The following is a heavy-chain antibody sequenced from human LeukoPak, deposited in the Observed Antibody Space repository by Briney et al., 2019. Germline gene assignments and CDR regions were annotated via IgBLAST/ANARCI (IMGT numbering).Heavy chain of an antibody. CDR2: IIGGGGST. J-gene: IGHJ4*02. V-gene: IGHV3-23*01. CDR1: VVRSSSDT. Sequence: RGSLTLSSAAPVVRSSSDTISCVRTAPGRGLEWVSGIIGGGGSTNTADSVKGPLSLSRDTSTSTLCLRMNRLRDEDTAIYYCVYNDPLDYWGQGTLVTVSS. D-gene: IGHD1-14*01. CDR3: VYNDPLDY.